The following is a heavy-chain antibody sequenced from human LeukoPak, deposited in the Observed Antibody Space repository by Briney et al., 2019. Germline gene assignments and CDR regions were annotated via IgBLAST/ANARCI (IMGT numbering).Heavy chain of an antibody. J-gene: IGHJ4*02. CDR3: TTDLAWFGTVLFDY. Sequence: GGSLRLSCAASGFTFSNAWMNWVRQAPGKGLEWVGRIKSKTDGGTTDYAAPVKGRSTISRDDSKNTLYLQMNSLKTEDTAVYYCTTDLAWFGTVLFDYWGQGTLVTVSS. D-gene: IGHD3-10*01. CDR2: IKSKTDGGTT. CDR1: GFTFSNAW. V-gene: IGHV3-15*07.